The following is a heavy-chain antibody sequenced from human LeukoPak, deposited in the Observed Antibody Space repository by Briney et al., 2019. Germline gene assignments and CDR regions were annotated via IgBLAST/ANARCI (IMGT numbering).Heavy chain of an antibody. CDR3: AREFKELAYYYYYMDV. V-gene: IGHV1-8*03. D-gene: IGHD1-26*01. CDR2: MNPNSGNT. J-gene: IGHJ6*03. Sequence: ASVKVSCKASGYTFTSYDINWVRQATGQGLEWMGWMNPNSGNTGYAQKFQGRVTITRNTSISTAYMELSSLRSEDTAVYYCAREFKELAYYYYYMDVWGKGTTVTVSS. CDR1: GYTFTSYD.